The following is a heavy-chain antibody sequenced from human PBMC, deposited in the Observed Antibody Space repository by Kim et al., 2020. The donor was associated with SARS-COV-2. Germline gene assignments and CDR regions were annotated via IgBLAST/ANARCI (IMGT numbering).Heavy chain of an antibody. CDR2: IYYSGST. J-gene: IGHJ4*02. V-gene: IGHV4-39*01. Sequence: SETLSLTCTVSGGSISSSSYYWGWIRQPPGKGLEWIGSIYYSGSTYYNPSLKSRVTISVDTSKNQFSLKLSSVTAADTAVYYCARLQSGGKFYTGAYFDYWGQGTLVTVSS. CDR1: GGSISSSSYY. D-gene: IGHD3-16*01. CDR3: ARLQSGGKFYTGAYFDY.